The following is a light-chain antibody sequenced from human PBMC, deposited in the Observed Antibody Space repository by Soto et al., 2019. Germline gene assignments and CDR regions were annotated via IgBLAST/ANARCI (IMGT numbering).Light chain of an antibody. V-gene: IGKV3-15*01. Sequence: VMTLSPATLSVSPEEAATLSCRASQSVRNNLAWYQQKPGQAPRLLIFDASTRATAIPARFSGSGSGTEFTLTLSSLQSEDFAIYYCQQYNNWPPITFGQGTRLEIK. CDR1: QSVRNN. J-gene: IGKJ5*01. CDR2: DAS. CDR3: QQYNNWPPIT.